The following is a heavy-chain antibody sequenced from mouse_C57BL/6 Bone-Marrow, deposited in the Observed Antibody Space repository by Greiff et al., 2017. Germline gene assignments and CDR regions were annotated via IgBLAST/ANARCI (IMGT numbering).Heavy chain of an antibody. J-gene: IGHJ2*01. V-gene: IGHV1-63*01. CDR1: GYTFTNYW. CDR2: IYPGGGYT. CDR3: GKVLSGFDY. D-gene: IGHD2-3*01. Sequence: QVQLQQSGAELVRPGTSVKMSCKASGYTFTNYWIGWAKQRPGHGLEWIGDIYPGGGYTNYNEKFKGKATPTADKSSSTAYMQFSSLSSEDAAIYCCGKVLSGFDYWGQGTTLTVSS.